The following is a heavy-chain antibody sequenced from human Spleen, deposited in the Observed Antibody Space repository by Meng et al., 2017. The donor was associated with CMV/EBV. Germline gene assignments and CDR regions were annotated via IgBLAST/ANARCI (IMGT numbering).Heavy chain of an antibody. CDR3: ARQGASGSGYFDY. J-gene: IGHJ4*02. CDR2: IYPGDSDT. Sequence: GGSLRLSCKGSGYTFTNNWSGWVRQMPGKGLEWMGNIYPGDSDTRYSPSFQGQVTISADKSISPAYLQWSSLKASDTAMYYCARQGASGSGYFDYWGQGTLVTVSS. D-gene: IGHD2-15*01. V-gene: IGHV5-51*01. CDR1: GYTFTNNW.